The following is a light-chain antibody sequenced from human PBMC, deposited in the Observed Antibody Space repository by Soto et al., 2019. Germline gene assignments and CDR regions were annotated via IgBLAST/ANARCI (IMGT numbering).Light chain of an antibody. V-gene: IGKV1-5*03. J-gene: IGKJ1*01. CDR3: QQYNSYWT. CDR2: KAS. Sequence: DIHLTQSPSTLSASVGDRVTITFRASENINSRLAWYQQKPGKAPQLLIYKASTLRGGVPSRFSGSGSGTEFTLTISSLQPDDFTTYYCQQYNSYWTFGQGTKVDIK. CDR1: ENINSR.